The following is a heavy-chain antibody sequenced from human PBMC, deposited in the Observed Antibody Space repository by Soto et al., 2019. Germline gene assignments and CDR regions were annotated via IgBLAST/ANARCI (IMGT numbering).Heavy chain of an antibody. CDR2: IYYSGST. CDR1: GGSISSGDYY. D-gene: IGHD3-3*01. Sequence: SEILSLPCTVSGGSISSGDYYWSWIRQPPGKGLEWIGYIYYSGSTYYNPSLKSRVTISVDTSKNQFSLKLSSVTAADTAVYYCARAELRFLEWSYSGPTWFDPWGQGTLVTVSS. V-gene: IGHV4-30-4*01. CDR3: ARAELRFLEWSYSGPTWFDP. J-gene: IGHJ5*02.